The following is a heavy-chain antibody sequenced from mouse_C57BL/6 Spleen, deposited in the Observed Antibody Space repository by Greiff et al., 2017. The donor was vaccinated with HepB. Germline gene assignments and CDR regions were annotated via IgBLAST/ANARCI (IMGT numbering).Heavy chain of an antibody. D-gene: IGHD1-1*01. CDR2: IYPGDGDT. J-gene: IGHJ1*03. V-gene: IGHV1-80*01. CDR1: GYAFSSYW. CDR3: ARVSSTTVVATWYFDV. Sequence: QVQLKESGAELVKPGASVKISCKASGYAFSSYWMNWVKQRPGKGLEWIGQIYPGDGDTNYNGKFKGKATLTADKSSSTAYMQLSSLTSEDSAVYFCARVSSTTVVATWYFDVWGTGTTVTVSS.